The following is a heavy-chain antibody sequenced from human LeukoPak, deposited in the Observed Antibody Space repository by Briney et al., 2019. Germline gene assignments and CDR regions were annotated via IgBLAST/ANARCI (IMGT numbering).Heavy chain of an antibody. J-gene: IGHJ6*02. CDR2: IYTSGST. D-gene: IGHD2-2*01. CDR1: GGSISSYY. V-gene: IGHV4-4*07. CDR3: ARYCSSTSCYGMDV. Sequence: SETLSLTCTVSGGSISSYYWSWIRHPAGKGLESIGRIYTSGSTNYNPSLKSRVTMSVDTSKNQFSLKLSSVTAADTAVYYCARYCSSTSCYGMDVWGQGTTVTVSS.